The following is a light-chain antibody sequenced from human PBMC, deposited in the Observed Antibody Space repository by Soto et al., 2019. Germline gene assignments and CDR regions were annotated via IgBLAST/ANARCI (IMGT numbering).Light chain of an antibody. CDR3: SSFAGSNNFPYV. V-gene: IGLV2-8*01. CDR1: SSDVGAYDY. Sequence: QSALTQPPSASGSPGQSVTISCTGTSSDVGAYDYVSWYQQHPGKAPKLMIYEINKRPSGVPDRFSGSKSVNTASLTVSGLQAEDEADYYCSSFAGSNNFPYVFGTGTKGTVL. J-gene: IGLJ1*01. CDR2: EIN.